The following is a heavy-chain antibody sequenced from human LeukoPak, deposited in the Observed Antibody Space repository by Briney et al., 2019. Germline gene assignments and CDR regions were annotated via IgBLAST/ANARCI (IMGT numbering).Heavy chain of an antibody. J-gene: IGHJ6*03. Sequence: SETLSLTCTVSGGSISSSSYYWGWIRQPPGKGLEWIGSIYYSGSTYYNPSLESRVTISVDTSKNQFSLKLSSVTAADTAVYYCAREGATPYYYYYYMDVWGKGTTVTVSS. D-gene: IGHD1-26*01. CDR2: IYYSGST. CDR1: GGSISSSSYY. V-gene: IGHV4-39*07. CDR3: AREGATPYYYYYYMDV.